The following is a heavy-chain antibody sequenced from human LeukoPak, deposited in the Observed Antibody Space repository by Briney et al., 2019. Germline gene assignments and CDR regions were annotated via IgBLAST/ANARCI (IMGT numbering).Heavy chain of an antibody. CDR1: GFTFSDYY. D-gene: IGHD3-16*02. CDR3: AKGGDYYGYRNWFDP. CDR2: ISGSGGST. J-gene: IGHJ5*02. V-gene: IGHV3-23*01. Sequence: PGGSLRLSCAASGFTFSDYYMSWIRQAPGKGLEWVSAISGSGGSTYYADSVKGRFTISRDNSKNTLYLQMNSLRAEDTAVYYCAKGGDYYGYRNWFDPWGQGTLVTVSS.